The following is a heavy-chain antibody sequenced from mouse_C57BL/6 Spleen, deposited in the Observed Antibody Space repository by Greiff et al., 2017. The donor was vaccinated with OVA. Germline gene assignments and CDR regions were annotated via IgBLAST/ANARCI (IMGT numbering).Heavy chain of an antibody. CDR2: IAPSDSST. V-gene: IGHV1-50*01. J-gene: IGHJ1*03. CDR1: GYTFTSYW. D-gene: IGHD2-4*01. CDR3: ARRGLRRSFDV. Sequence: QVHVKQPGAELVKPGASVKLSCKASGYTFTSYWMHWVKQRPGQGLEWIGEIAPSDSSTNYHQQFKGKATLTVDTSSSPAYRQLSSLTSEDAAVYYCARRGLRRSFDVWGTGTTGTVSS.